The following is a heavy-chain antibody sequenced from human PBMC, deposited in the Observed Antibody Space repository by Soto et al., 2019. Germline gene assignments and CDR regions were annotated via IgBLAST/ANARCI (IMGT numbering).Heavy chain of an antibody. D-gene: IGHD3-10*01. J-gene: IGHJ6*01. CDR1: GGTFSSYA. V-gene: IGHV1-69*13. CDR2: IIPIFGTA. CDR3: AREFRVRGVXXYYYYGMDV. Sequence: SVKVSCKASGGTFSSYAISWVRQAPGQGLEWMGGIIPIFGTANYAQKXQGRVTITADESTSTAYMELSSLRSEDTAVYYCAREFRVRGVXXYYYYGMDVXXXGTTVXXSS.